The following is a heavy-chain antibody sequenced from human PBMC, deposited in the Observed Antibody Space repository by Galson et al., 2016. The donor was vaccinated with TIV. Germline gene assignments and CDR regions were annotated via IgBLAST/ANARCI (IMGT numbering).Heavy chain of an antibody. V-gene: IGHV1-18*01. CDR3: AAAPPRYYNSWPMDH. CDR1: GYTFTSFG. J-gene: IGHJ4*02. D-gene: IGHD3-10*01. CDR2: ISAYNGDT. Sequence: SVKVSCKASGYTFTSFGLSWVRQAPGQGLEWMGWISAYNGDTYFAQNLQDRVTMTTDTSTSTDYMELRSLRSDDTAVYYCAAAPPRYYNSWPMDHWGQGTLVTVSS.